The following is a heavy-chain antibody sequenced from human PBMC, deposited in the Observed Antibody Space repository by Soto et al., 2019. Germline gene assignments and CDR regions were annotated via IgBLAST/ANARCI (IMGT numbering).Heavy chain of an antibody. D-gene: IGHD3-3*01. CDR2: ISGSGDNT. V-gene: IGHV3-23*01. J-gene: IGHJ6*02. CDR1: GFTFSAYA. CDR3: AKQNTIFGVNNDFYYYGMDV. Sequence: GGSLRLSCAASGFTFSAYAMSWVRQAPGEGLDWVSVISGSGDNTYYADSVKGRFTISRDNSKNTLYLQMSSLRAEDTAVYFCAKQNTIFGVNNDFYYYGMDVWGQGTTVTV.